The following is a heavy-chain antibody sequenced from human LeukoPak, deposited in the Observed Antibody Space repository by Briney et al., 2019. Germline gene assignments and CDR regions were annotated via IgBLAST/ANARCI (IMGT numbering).Heavy chain of an antibody. Sequence: GGSLRLSCAASGFTFSRHWMHWVRQAPGKGLVWISRINSDASDTNYADFVKGRFTISRDNAKNTVYLQINSLRDEDTAAYYCARICSSTDCLIPDWGQGTLVTVSS. CDR2: INSDASDT. V-gene: IGHV3-74*01. CDR3: ARICSSTDCLIPD. J-gene: IGHJ4*02. CDR1: GFTFSRHW. D-gene: IGHD2-2*01.